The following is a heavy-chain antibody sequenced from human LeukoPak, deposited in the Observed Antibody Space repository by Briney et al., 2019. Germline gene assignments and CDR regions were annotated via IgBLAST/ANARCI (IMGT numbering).Heavy chain of an antibody. CDR1: AGSIGDYY. CDR2: IYYTGSS. Sequence: SETLSLTCTVSAGSIGDYYWSWIRQPPGKGLEWIAYIYYTGSSKYNPSLNNRVTVSVDTSMNQSSLRLSSVTAADTAVYFCARGRSRSSGGKGWFDPWGQGTLVTVSS. J-gene: IGHJ5*02. CDR3: ARGRSRSSGGKGWFDP. V-gene: IGHV4-59*01. D-gene: IGHD3-22*01.